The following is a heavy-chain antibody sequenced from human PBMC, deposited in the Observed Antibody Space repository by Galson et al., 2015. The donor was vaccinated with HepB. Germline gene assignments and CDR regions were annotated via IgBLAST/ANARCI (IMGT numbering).Heavy chain of an antibody. D-gene: IGHD2-15*01. V-gene: IGHV3-53*01. J-gene: IGHJ4*02. CDR1: GFTVSSNY. CDR3: ARVDDSPDY. Sequence: SLRLSCAASGFTVSSNYMGWVRQAPGKGLEWVSIIFSGGSTYYADSVKGRFTISRDNSKNTLYLQMNSLRAEDTAIYYCARVDDSPDYWGQGTLVTVSS. CDR2: IFSGGST.